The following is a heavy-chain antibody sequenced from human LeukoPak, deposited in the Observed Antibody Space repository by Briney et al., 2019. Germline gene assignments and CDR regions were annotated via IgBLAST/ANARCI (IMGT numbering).Heavy chain of an antibody. CDR3: ARADGPTRKQQLDH. J-gene: IGHJ4*02. V-gene: IGHV1-18*01. CDR2: ISAYNGNT. CDR1: GYTFSNHG. Sequence: GASVKVSCKRSGYTFSNHGITWVRQAPGQGLEWMGWISAYNGNTDYTQKLQGRVTMTIDRSTSTTYMQLRSLRSDDTAVYYCARADGPTRKQQLDHWGQGTLVTVSS. D-gene: IGHD6-13*01.